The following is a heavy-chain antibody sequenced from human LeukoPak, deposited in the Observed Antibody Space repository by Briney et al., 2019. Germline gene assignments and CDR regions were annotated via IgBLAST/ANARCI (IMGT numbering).Heavy chain of an antibody. Sequence: PSETLSLTCTVSGGSITSYYWTWIRQPPGKGLEWIGYVYYSGTTNYNPSLRNRVTMSVDTSKNQFSLRLISVTAADTAVYYCARVWTGTSNWFDPWGQGTLVTVSS. CDR1: GGSITSYY. J-gene: IGHJ5*02. CDR2: VYYSGTT. CDR3: ARVWTGTSNWFDP. V-gene: IGHV4-59*01. D-gene: IGHD1-1*01.